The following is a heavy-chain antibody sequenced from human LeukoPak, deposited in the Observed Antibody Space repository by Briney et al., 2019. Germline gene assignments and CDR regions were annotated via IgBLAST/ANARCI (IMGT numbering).Heavy chain of an antibody. D-gene: IGHD3-22*01. Sequence: GGSLRLSCAASGFTFSNAWMTWVRQAPGKGLEWVSAISGSGGSTYYADSVKGRFTISRDNSKNTLYLQMNSLRAEDTAVYYCAKGSITMIVVVIKVWGQGTLVTVSS. CDR1: GFTFSNAW. CDR3: AKGSITMIVVVIKV. J-gene: IGHJ4*02. CDR2: ISGSGGST. V-gene: IGHV3-23*01.